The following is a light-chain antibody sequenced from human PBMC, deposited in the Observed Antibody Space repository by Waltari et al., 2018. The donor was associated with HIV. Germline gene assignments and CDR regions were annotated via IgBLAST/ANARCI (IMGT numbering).Light chain of an antibody. CDR1: QSVSSD. CDR3: HQYHNWPRT. V-gene: IGKV3-15*01. CDR2: GGS. J-gene: IGKJ1*01. Sequence: EIVMTQSPASLSVSPGERVTLSCRARQSVSSDVAWYQQKPGLAPRLLIYGGSTRDTGIPPRFSGSGSGTAFTLTISSLQSEDFAVYYCHQYHNWPRTFGQGTKVEIK.